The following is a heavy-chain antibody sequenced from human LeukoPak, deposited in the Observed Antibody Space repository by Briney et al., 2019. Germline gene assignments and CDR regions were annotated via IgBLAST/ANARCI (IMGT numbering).Heavy chain of an antibody. Sequence: SETLSLTCAVSGVSISSGGYSWSWIRQPPGKGLEWIGYIYHSGNTYYNPSLKSRVTISVDRSKNQFSLNLSSATAADTAVYYCARGSPGGDLGYWGQGTLVSVSS. V-gene: IGHV4-30-2*01. J-gene: IGHJ4*02. CDR3: ARGSPGGDLGY. CDR1: GVSISSGGYS. D-gene: IGHD2-21*01. CDR2: IYHSGNT.